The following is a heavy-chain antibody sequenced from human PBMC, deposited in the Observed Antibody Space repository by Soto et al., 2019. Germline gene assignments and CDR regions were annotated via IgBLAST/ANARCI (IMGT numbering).Heavy chain of an antibody. J-gene: IGHJ4*02. CDR3: ARGDVMTVSSHFDY. Sequence: ASVKVSCKASGYTFTNSGISWVRQAPGQGLEWMGWISTDNGNTNYAQHLQGRVSMTTDTSTSTAYMDLRSLRSEDTAVYYCARGDVMTVSSHFDYWGQGTLVTVSS. D-gene: IGHD2-21*02. CDR2: ISTDNGNT. V-gene: IGHV1-18*01. CDR1: GYTFTNSG.